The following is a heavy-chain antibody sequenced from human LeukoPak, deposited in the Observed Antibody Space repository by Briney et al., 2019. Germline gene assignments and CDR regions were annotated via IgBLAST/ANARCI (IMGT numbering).Heavy chain of an antibody. V-gene: IGHV1-3*01. D-gene: IGHD6-19*01. CDR2: IHADSGNT. CDR3: TIGLAGDWDAFDI. CDR1: GYTFTTCA. Sequence: ASVKVSCKTSGYTFTTCAVHWVRQAPGQRLEWMGWIHADSGNTKYAQKLQGRVAIARDTSASTIYMELTSLRIEDTAVYFCTIGLAGDWDAFDIWGLGTMVTVSS. J-gene: IGHJ3*02.